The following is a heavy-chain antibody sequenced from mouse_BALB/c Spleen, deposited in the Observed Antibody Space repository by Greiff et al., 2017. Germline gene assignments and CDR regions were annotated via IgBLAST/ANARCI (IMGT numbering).Heavy chain of an antibody. CDR1: GYTFTNHH. CDR2: INPYNDYT. CDR3: ARWYYGSSPFAY. J-gene: IGHJ3*01. V-gene: IGHV1-77*01. Sequence: QVQLKQSGAELVRPGASVKISCKAFGYTFTNHHINWVKQRPGQGLDWIGYINPYNDYTSYNQKFKGKATLTADTSSSTAYMQLSSLTSEDSAIYYCARWYYGSSPFAYWGQGTLVTVSA. D-gene: IGHD1-1*01.